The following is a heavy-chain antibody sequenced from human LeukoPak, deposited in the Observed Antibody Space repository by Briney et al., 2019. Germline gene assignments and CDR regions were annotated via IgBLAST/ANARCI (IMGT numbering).Heavy chain of an antibody. CDR2: LRGDGET. CDR3: AKANWVSSADAVW. D-gene: IGHD3-16*01. V-gene: IGHV3-23*01. Sequence: GGSLRLSCAASGFIFSNYAMSWVRQTRARGLEGVSSLRGDGETFYADSVKGRFTLSRDDSRNTVYLQLNNLRVEDTAVYYCAKANWVSSADAVWWGQGTLVTVSS. CDR1: GFIFSNYA. J-gene: IGHJ4*02.